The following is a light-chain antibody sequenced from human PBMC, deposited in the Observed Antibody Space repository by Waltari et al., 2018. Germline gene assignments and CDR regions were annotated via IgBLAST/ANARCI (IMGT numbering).Light chain of an antibody. CDR3: QQFYETPRS. V-gene: IGKV1-NL1*01. Sequence: DIQLTQSPSSLSATLGDRVTITCRSSQAFANSLAWFPQKPGQAPRLLVYGVSTLYYGVPSRFGGSRSGTDFFLTITNLQPDDFAVYYCQQFYETPRSFGQGTRL. CDR2: GVS. J-gene: IGKJ2*01. CDR1: QAFANS.